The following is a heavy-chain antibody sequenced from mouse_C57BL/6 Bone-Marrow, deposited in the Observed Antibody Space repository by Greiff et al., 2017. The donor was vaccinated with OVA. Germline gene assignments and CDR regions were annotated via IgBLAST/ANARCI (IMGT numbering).Heavy chain of an antibody. CDR1: GFPFSDYG. J-gene: IGHJ3*01. CDR3: ARSGITTVVAPAY. Sequence: EVMLVESGGGLVKPGGSLKLSCAAPGFPFSDYGMHWARQAPEKGLEWVAYISSGSSTIYYADTVKGRFTIARDNAKNTLFLQMTSLRSEDTAMYYCARSGITTVVAPAYWGQGTLVTVSA. V-gene: IGHV5-17*01. D-gene: IGHD1-1*01. CDR2: ISSGSSTI.